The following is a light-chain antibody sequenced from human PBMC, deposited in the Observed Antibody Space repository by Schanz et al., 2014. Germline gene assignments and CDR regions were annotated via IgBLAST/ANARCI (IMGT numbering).Light chain of an antibody. V-gene: IGLV2-8*01. CDR1: SSDVGGYNY. Sequence: QSALTQPPSASGSPGQSVTISCTGTSSDVGGYNYVSWYQQHPGKAPKLIIYEVTKRPSGVPDRFSGSKSGNTASLTVSGLQAEDEADYYCSSYAGSNYVVFGGGTKVTVL. J-gene: IGLJ2*01. CDR2: EVT. CDR3: SSYAGSNYVV.